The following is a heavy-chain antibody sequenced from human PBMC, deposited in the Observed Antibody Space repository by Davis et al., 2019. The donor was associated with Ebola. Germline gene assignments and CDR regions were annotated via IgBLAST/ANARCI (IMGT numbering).Heavy chain of an antibody. Sequence: SETLSLTCAVYGGSFSGYYWSWIRQHPGKGLEWIGYIYYSGSTYYNPSLKSRVTISVDTSKNQFSLKLSSVTAADTAVYYCARGGVRVRYYYYGMDVWGQGTTVTVSS. J-gene: IGHJ6*02. D-gene: IGHD3-10*01. CDR2: IYYSGST. CDR1: GGSFSGYY. CDR3: ARGGVRVRYYYYGMDV. V-gene: IGHV4-34*01.